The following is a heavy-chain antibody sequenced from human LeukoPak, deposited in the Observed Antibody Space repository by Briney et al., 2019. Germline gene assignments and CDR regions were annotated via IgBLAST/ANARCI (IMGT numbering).Heavy chain of an antibody. CDR1: GGSISSYY. V-gene: IGHV4-59*01. CDR3: ARERNFVVVPAAMQGDAFDI. J-gene: IGHJ3*02. D-gene: IGHD2-2*01. Sequence: SETLSLTCTVSGGSISSYYWSWIRQPPGKGLEWIGYIYYSGSTNYNPSLKSRVTISVDTSKNQFSLKLSSVTAADTAVYYCARERNFVVVPAAMQGDAFDIWGQGTMVTVSS. CDR2: IYYSGST.